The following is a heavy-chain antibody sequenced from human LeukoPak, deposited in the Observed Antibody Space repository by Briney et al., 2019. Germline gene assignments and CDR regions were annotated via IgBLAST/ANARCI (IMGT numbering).Heavy chain of an antibody. Sequence: GGALRLSCAASGCTFSSYAMSWVRQAPGKGLEGVSAISGSGGSTYCADSVKGRLTNSRGNSKNTLYLQLSSLRADDTAIYYCAKSLDNWNEDWFDPWGQGALVTVSS. J-gene: IGHJ5*02. D-gene: IGHD1-20*01. CDR1: GCTFSSYA. CDR3: AKSLDNWNEDWFDP. CDR2: ISGSGGST. V-gene: IGHV3-23*01.